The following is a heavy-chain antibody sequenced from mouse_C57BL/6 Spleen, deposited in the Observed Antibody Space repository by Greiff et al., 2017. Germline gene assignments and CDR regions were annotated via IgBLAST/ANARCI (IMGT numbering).Heavy chain of an antibody. Sequence: QVQLQQPGAELVMPGASVKLSCKASGYTFTSYWMHWVKQRPGQGLEWIGEIDPSDSYTNYNQKFKGKSTFTVDKSSSTAYMQLSSLTSEDSAVCYCARLRPPYAMDDWGQGTSVTVSS. CDR2: IDPSDSYT. D-gene: IGHD2-12*01. J-gene: IGHJ4*01. V-gene: IGHV1-69*01. CDR1: GYTFTSYW. CDR3: ARLRPPYAMDD.